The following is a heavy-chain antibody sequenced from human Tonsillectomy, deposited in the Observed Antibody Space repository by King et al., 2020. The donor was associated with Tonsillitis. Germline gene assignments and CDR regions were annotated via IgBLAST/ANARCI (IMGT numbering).Heavy chain of an antibody. CDR2: ILPIFGKT. J-gene: IGHJ4*02. V-gene: IGHV1-69*12. CDR3: AREGLKDAPGSHSFGFYFDY. CDR1: GGTFKTYA. D-gene: IGHD3-10*01. Sequence: QLVQSGGEVKRPGTSVKVSCKASGGTFKTYAISWVRQAPGQGLEWMGGILPIFGKTNYAQKFQGRVTMTADVSTDTAYLELSSRRSDDSAIYYCAREGLKDAPGSHSFGFYFDYWGRGTLVTVSS.